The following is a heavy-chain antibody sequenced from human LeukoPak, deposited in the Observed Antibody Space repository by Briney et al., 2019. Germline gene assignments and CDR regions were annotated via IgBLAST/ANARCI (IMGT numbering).Heavy chain of an antibody. Sequence: ASVKVSYKASGYTFSGHYMHWVRQAPGQGLEWTGWIKPSSGATNYAQKFRGRVTMTRDTSNRTSYMELSRLRSDDTALYYCASCYYDSSGYYYFDYWGQGTLVTVSS. CDR1: GYTFSGHY. CDR2: IKPSSGAT. J-gene: IGHJ4*02. CDR3: ASCYYDSSGYYYFDY. V-gene: IGHV1-2*02. D-gene: IGHD3-22*01.